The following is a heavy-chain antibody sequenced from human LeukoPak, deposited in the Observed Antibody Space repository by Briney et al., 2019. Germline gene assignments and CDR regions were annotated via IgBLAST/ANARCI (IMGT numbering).Heavy chain of an antibody. CDR1: GFTFSSYV. V-gene: IGHV3-30*02. CDR2: IRYDESNE. CDR3: VKDSSWMGEYYFDY. D-gene: IGHD3-16*01. Sequence: GGSLRLSCAASGFTFSSYVMHWVRQAPGKGLEWVAFIRYDESNEYYADSVKGRFTISRDNSKNTLYLQMNSLRADDTAVYYCVKDSSWMGEYYFDYWGQGTLVTVSS. J-gene: IGHJ4*02.